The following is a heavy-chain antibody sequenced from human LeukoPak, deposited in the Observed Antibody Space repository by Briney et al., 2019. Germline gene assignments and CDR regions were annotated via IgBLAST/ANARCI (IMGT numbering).Heavy chain of an antibody. V-gene: IGHV1-69*05. D-gene: IGHD3-3*01. Sequence: SVKVSCKASGGTFSSYAISWVRQAPGQGLEWMGGIIPIFGTANYAQKFQGRVTITTDESTSTAYMELSSLRSEDTAVYYCARAKWAYYDFWSGYPLDYWGQGTLVTVSS. CDR2: IIPIFGTA. CDR1: GGTFSSYA. J-gene: IGHJ4*02. CDR3: ARAKWAYYDFWSGYPLDY.